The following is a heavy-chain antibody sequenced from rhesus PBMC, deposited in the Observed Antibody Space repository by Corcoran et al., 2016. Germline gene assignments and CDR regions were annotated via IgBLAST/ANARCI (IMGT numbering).Heavy chain of an antibody. CDR2: IYGSSGST. J-gene: IGHJ4*01. CDR3: ARRVLTAPLLDY. V-gene: IGHV4-76*01. D-gene: IGHD2-15*01. Sequence: QVQLQESGPGLVKPSETLSLTCAVSGGSISGGYDWSWIRQPPGKGLGWIGYIYGSSGSTTYNPSLKSRVTISKDPSKNQCSRKLSSVTAADTAVYYCARRVLTAPLLDYWGQGVLVTVSS. CDR1: GGSISGGYD.